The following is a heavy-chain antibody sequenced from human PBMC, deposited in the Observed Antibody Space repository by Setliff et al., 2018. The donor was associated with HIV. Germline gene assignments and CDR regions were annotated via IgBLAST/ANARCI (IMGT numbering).Heavy chain of an antibody. D-gene: IGHD6-19*01. J-gene: IGHJ6*02. CDR2: IIPILGIA. Sequence: SVKVSCKASGGTFSSYAISWVRQAPGQGLEWMGGIIPILGIANYAQKFQGRVTITADESTGSAYMELSSLRSEDTAVYYCARGIAVAGTKINYYYYGMDVWGQGTTVTVSS. CDR1: GGTFSSYA. V-gene: IGHV1-69*10. CDR3: ARGIAVAGTKINYYYYGMDV.